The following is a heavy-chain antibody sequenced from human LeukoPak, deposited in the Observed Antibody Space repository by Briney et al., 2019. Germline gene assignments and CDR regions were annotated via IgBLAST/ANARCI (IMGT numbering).Heavy chain of an antibody. Sequence: ASVKVSCKASGYTFTSYDINWVRQATGQGLEWMGWMNPNSGNTGYAQKFQGRVTITRNTSISTAYMKLSSLRSEDTAVYYCARGRSTSDWFDPWGQGTLVTVSS. CDR1: GYTFTSYD. CDR3: ARGRSTSDWFDP. V-gene: IGHV1-8*03. J-gene: IGHJ5*02. CDR2: MNPNSGNT. D-gene: IGHD2-2*01.